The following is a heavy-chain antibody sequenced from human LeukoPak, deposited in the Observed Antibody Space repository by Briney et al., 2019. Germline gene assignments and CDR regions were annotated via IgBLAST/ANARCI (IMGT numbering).Heavy chain of an antibody. CDR2: INHSGST. CDR3: ARQGRDGYNYGEFDY. D-gene: IGHD5-24*01. V-gene: IGHV4-34*01. J-gene: IGHJ4*02. Sequence: SETLSLTCAVYGGSFGGYYWGWIRQPPGKGLEWIGEINHSGSTNYNPSLKSRVTISVDTSKNQFSLKLSSVTAADTAVYYCARQGRDGYNYGEFDYWGQGTLVTVSS. CDR1: GGSFGGYY.